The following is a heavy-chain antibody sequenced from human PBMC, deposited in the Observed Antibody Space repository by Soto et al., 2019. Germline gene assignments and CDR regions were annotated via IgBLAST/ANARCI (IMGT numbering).Heavy chain of an antibody. CDR1: GYTFTSYA. CDR2: INAGNGNT. CDR3: GRAVIVVVPAAFPYYYYNYMDV. J-gene: IGHJ6*03. Sequence: ASVKVSCKASGYTFTSYAMHWVRQAPGQRLEWMGWINAGNGNTKYSQKFQGRVTITRDTSASTAYMELSSLRSEDTAVYYCGRAVIVVVPAAFPYYYYNYMDVGGKGTTLTV. D-gene: IGHD2-2*01. V-gene: IGHV1-3*01.